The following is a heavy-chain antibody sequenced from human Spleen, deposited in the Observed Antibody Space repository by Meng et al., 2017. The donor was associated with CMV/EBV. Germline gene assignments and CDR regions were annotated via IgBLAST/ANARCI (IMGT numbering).Heavy chain of an antibody. CDR3: GRDMNV. J-gene: IGHJ6*02. CDR2: INQDASQK. Sequence: GESLKISCAGSGFHFGTYWMTWVRRAPGKALEWVANINQDASQKNYVDSVEGRFTISRDNAKNSMYLQMNSLRAEDTAVYYCGRDMNVWGQGTTVTVSS. CDR1: GFHFGTYW. V-gene: IGHV3-7*01.